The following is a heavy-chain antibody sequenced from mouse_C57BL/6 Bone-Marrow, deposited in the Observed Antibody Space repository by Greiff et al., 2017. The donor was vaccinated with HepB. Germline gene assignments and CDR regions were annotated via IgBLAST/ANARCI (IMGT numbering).Heavy chain of an antibody. D-gene: IGHD2-5*01. J-gene: IGHJ4*01. CDR2: IWGGGST. CDR3: AKHERHSKGGYYAMDY. Sequence: VKVVESGPGLVAPSQSLSITCTVSGFSLTSYGVDWVRQPPGRGLEWLGVIWGGGSTNYNSALMSRLSISKDNSKSQVFLKMNSLQTDDTAMYYCAKHERHSKGGYYAMDYWGQGTSVTVSS. CDR1: GFSLTSYG. V-gene: IGHV2-9*01.